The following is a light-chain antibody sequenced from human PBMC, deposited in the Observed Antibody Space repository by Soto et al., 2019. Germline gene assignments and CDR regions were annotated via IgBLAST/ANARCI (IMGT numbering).Light chain of an antibody. V-gene: IGKV1-6*01. CDR3: LQDYNYPRT. CDR2: AAS. Sequence: AIQMTQSPSSLSASVGDRVTITCRASQGIRNDLGWYQQKTGKAPKLLIYAASSLQSGVPSRFSGSGSGTDFTLTISSLQPEDFSTYYCLQDYNYPRTFGQGTKLEIK. CDR1: QGIRND. J-gene: IGKJ2*01.